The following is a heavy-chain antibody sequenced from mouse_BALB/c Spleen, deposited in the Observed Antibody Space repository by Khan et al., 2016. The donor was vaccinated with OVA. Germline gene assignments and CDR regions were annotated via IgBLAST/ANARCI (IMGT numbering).Heavy chain of an antibody. J-gene: IGHJ3*01. CDR2: ISYSGRP. CDR3: AGGRAY. D-gene: IGHD3-3*01. CDR1: GYSITSDYA. V-gene: IGHV3-2*02. Sequence: EVQLQESGPGLVKPSQSLSLTCTVTGYSITSDYAWNWIRQFPGNKLEWMGYISYSGRPSYTPSLKSRISITRDTSTNLSFLQLNAVTTEDTAAYYCAGGRAYWGQGTLVTVSA.